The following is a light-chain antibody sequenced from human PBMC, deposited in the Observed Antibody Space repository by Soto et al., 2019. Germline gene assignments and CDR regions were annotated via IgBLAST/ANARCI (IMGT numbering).Light chain of an antibody. J-gene: IGKJ2*01. V-gene: IGKV3-20*01. CDR1: QSVSSNY. CDR2: GAS. CDR3: QVYGTSPMYT. Sequence: EIVLTQSPGTLSLSPGERATLSCRASQSVSSNYLAWYQQKPGQAPRLLFYGASRRATGIPDRFSGSGSGTDFTLTISRLEPEDFAVYYCQVYGTSPMYTFGQGTKLEIK.